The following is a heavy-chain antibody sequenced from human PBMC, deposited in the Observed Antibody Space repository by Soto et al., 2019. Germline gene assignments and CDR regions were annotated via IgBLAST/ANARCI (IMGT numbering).Heavy chain of an antibody. Sequence: EVQLVESGGGLVKPGGSLRLSCAASGFTFSSYSMKWVRQGPGKGLQWVASISGSTSYIYYADLVKGRFTISRDNAKNSLYLQMNSLRAEDTAVYYCARDPPSYYYDSSGFDYWGQGTLVTVSS. CDR2: ISGSTSYI. J-gene: IGHJ4*02. CDR3: ARDPPSYYYDSSGFDY. D-gene: IGHD3-22*01. CDR1: GFTFSSYS. V-gene: IGHV3-21*01.